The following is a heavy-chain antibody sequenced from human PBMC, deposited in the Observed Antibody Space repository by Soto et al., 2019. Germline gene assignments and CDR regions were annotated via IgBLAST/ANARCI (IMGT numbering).Heavy chain of an antibody. CDR3: AMLYSTWGEGIEDWNYEGQVDY. CDR1: GFTFSSYA. Sequence: GSLRLSCAASGFTFSSYAMHWVRQAPGKGLEWVAVISYDGSNKYYADSVKGRFTISRDNSKNTLYLQMNSLRAEDTAVYYCAMLYSTWGEGIEDWNYEGQVDYWGQGTLVTVSS. CDR2: ISYDGSNK. V-gene: IGHV3-30-3*01. D-gene: IGHD1-7*01. J-gene: IGHJ4*02.